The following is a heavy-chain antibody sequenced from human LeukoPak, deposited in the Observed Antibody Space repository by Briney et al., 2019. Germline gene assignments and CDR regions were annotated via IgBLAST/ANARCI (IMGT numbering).Heavy chain of an antibody. Sequence: PGGSLRLSCAASGFTFSSYAMSWVRQAPGKGLEWVSAISGSGGSTYYADSVKGRFTISRDNSKNTLYLQMNSLRAKDTAVYYCAKFQSSSTSCYTRWRYFDYWGQGTLVTVSS. CDR3: AKFQSSSTSCYTRWRYFDY. CDR2: ISGSGGST. V-gene: IGHV3-23*01. D-gene: IGHD2-2*02. J-gene: IGHJ4*02. CDR1: GFTFSSYA.